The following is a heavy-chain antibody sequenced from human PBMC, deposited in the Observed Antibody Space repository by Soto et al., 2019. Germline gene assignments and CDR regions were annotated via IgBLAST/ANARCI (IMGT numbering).Heavy chain of an antibody. D-gene: IGHD1-1*01. V-gene: IGHV3-74*01. CDR1: GFTFSAYW. CDR3: ARGPRVSSTGTGAH. J-gene: IGHJ4*02. CDR2: ISDDGSTA. Sequence: PGGSLRLSCAVSGFTFSAYWMHWVSKVPGKGLTWVSRISDDGSTATYADSVKGRFVISRDNAKNSLYLEMNTLRVDDSGLYYCARGPRVSSTGTGAHWGRGTLVTVSS.